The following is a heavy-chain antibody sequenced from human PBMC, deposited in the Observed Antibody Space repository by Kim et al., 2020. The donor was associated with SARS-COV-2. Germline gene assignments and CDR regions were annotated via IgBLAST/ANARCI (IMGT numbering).Heavy chain of an antibody. Sequence: GGSLRLSCSASGFTFSIYAMHWVRQAPGKGLEYVSAISSNGGSTYYADSVKGRFTISRDNSKNTLFLQMSSLRAEDTAVYYCVKGNGMYSSSWYGYWGQGTLVTVSS. CDR1: GFTFSIYA. J-gene: IGHJ4*02. D-gene: IGHD6-13*01. CDR2: ISSNGGST. V-gene: IGHV3-64D*06. CDR3: VKGNGMYSSSWYGY.